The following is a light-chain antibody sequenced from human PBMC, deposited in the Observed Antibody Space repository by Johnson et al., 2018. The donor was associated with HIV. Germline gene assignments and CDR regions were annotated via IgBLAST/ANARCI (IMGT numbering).Light chain of an antibody. CDR1: SSNIGNNY. Sequence: QSALTQPPSVSAAPGQKVTISCSGSSSNIGNNYVSWYLQLPGTAPKLLIYENDKRTSGIHDRFSCSQSATSATLGITGLKTGDAADDYCGQWESSLIAGYVFGAGTNVTVL. CDR3: GQWESSLIAGYV. CDR2: END. V-gene: IGLV1-51*02. J-gene: IGLJ1*01.